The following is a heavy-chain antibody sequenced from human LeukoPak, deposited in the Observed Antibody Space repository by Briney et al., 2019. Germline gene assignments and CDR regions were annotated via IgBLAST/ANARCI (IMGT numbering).Heavy chain of an antibody. J-gene: IGHJ3*02. CDR3: VRHAYYVFVI. D-gene: IGHD3-10*01. CDR1: GFSISSYW. V-gene: IGHV3-7*01. CDR2: IKKQGSEK. Sequence: GGSLRLSCEASGFSISSYWMTWVRQAPGKGLEWVANIKKQGSEKYYVDSVKGRFTIARDNAKNSLYLQMNNLRAEDTAMYYCVRHAYYVFVIWGQGTMVTVSS.